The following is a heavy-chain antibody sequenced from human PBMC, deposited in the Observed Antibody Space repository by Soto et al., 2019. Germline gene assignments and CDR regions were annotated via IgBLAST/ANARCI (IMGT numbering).Heavy chain of an antibody. J-gene: IGHJ4*02. CDR2: INHSGGT. V-gene: IGHV4-34*01. D-gene: IGHD6-13*01. Sequence: QVQLQQWGAGLLRPSETLSLTCAVYGGSFSGYYWSWIRQPPGKGLEWIGEINHSGGTNYNPSLKSRVTISXDXSKNQFSLKLSSVTAADTAVYYCARTYSSSWSPFDYWGQGTLVTVSS. CDR3: ARTYSSSWSPFDY. CDR1: GGSFSGYY.